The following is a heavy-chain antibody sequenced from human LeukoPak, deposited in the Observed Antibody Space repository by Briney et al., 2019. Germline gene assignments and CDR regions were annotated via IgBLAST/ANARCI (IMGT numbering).Heavy chain of an antibody. J-gene: IGHJ4*02. CDR1: GFTFSSYG. Sequence: GGSLRLSCAASGFTFSSYGMHWVRQAPGKGLEWVAVISYDGSNKYYADSVKGRFTISRDNSKNTLYLQMNSLRAEDTAVYYCAARFDYWGQGTLVTVSS. V-gene: IGHV3-30*03. CDR3: AARFDY. CDR2: ISYDGSNK.